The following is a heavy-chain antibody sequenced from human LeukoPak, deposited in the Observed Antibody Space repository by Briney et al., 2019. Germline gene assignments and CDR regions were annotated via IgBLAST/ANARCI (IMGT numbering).Heavy chain of an antibody. CDR3: ARQVLLWFGELFSAFDI. J-gene: IGHJ3*02. CDR2: IIPIFGTA. CDR1: GYTFTSYY. V-gene: IGHV1-69*06. Sequence: SVKVSCKASGYTFTSYYMHWVRQAPGQGLEWMGGIIPIFGTANYAQKFQGRVTITADKSTSTAYMGLSSLRSEDTAVYYCARQVLLWFGELFSAFDIWGQGTMVTVSS. D-gene: IGHD3-10*01.